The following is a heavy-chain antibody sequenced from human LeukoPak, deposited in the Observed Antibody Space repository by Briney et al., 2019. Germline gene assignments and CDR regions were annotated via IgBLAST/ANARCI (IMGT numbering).Heavy chain of an antibody. J-gene: IGHJ4*02. CDR2: IYPGDSET. CDR3: ARPGPTVRYFPY. D-gene: IGHD2-21*02. V-gene: IGHV5-51*01. Sequence: GESLKISCKGSGYSFTSYWIGWVRQMPGKGLEWMGMIYPGDSETRYSPSFQSQVTISADKSISTAYLQWSSLEASDTAMYYCARPGPTVRYFPYWGQGTLVTVSS. CDR1: GYSFTSYW.